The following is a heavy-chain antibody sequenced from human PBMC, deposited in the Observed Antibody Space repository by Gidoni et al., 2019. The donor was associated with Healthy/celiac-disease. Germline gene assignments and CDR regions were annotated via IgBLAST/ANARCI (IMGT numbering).Heavy chain of an antibody. CDR3: ARNKVATIYYYYYMDV. CDR2: ISSSSSYT. D-gene: IGHD5-12*01. CDR1: GFTFSDYY. J-gene: IGHJ6*03. Sequence: QVQLVASGGGLVKPGGSLRLSCAASGFTFSDYYMSWIRQAPGKGLEWVSYISSSSSYTNYADSVKGRFTISRDNAKNSLYLQMNSLRAEDTAVYYCARNKVATIYYYYYMDVWGKGTTVTVSS. V-gene: IGHV3-11*06.